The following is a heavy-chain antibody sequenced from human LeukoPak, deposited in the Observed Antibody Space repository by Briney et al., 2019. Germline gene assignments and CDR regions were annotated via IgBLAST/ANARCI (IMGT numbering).Heavy chain of an antibody. CDR1: GFTFSNYA. D-gene: IGHD3-10*01. J-gene: IGHJ4*02. CDR3: AKDTSSSGSYFDY. CDR2: ISGRGGST. Sequence: GESLRLSCVASGFTFSNYAISWVRQAPGKGLECFSAISGRGGSTYYVDSVKGRFTISRDNSKNTLYLQMNSLRAEDTAVYYCAKDTSSSGSYFDYWGQGTLVTVSS. V-gene: IGHV3-23*01.